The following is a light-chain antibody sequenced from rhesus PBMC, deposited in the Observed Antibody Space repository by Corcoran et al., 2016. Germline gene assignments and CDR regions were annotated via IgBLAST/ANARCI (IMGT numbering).Light chain of an antibody. Sequence: DIQMTQSPSSLSASVGDRVTITCRASQGITNDLAWYQQKPGETPKLLIYEASSLQSGIPSRFSGSGSGTDFTLTISSLQPEDFATDYCQHYYSTPFTFGPRTKLDIK. J-gene: IGKJ3*01. CDR2: EAS. V-gene: IGKV1-25*01. CDR3: QHYYSTPFT. CDR1: QGITND.